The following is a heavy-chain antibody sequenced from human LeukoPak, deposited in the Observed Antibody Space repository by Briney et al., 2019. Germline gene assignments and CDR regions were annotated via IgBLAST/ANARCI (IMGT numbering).Heavy chain of an antibody. J-gene: IGHJ4*02. Sequence: PGGSLRLSCAASGFTFSTYAMNWVRQAPGKGLEWVSGISGSGDSTYYADSVEGRFTISKDNSKNTLYLQMNSLRADDTAVYYCAKGDWGDYWGQGTLVTVSS. D-gene: IGHD7-27*01. V-gene: IGHV3-23*01. CDR1: GFTFSTYA. CDR2: ISGSGDST. CDR3: AKGDWGDY.